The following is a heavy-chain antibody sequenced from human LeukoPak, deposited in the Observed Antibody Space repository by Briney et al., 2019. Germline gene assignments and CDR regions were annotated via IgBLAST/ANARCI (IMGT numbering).Heavy chain of an antibody. CDR3: ARADWGSIDY. J-gene: IGHJ4*02. CDR1: GFTFSHYW. Sequence: AGGSLRLSCAASGFTFSHYWMAWVRQAPGKGLEWVAIIRPDANDGSYVDSVKGRFTISRDNAKNSLYLQLNSLRAEDTAVYFCARADWGSIDYWGQGALVTVPS. CDR2: IRPDANDG. D-gene: IGHD7-27*01. V-gene: IGHV3-7*01.